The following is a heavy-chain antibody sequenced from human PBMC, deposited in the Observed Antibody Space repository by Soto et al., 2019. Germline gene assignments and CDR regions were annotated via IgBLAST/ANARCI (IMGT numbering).Heavy chain of an antibody. CDR1: GGSISSSNW. V-gene: IGHV4-4*02. Sequence: QVQLQESGPGLVKPSGTLSLTCAVSGGSISSSNWWSWVRQPPGKGLEWIGEIYHSGSTNYNPSLKSRVTISVDKSKNQFSLKLSSVPAADTAVYYCARDLNVPLASYGMDVWGQGTTVTVSS. D-gene: IGHD1-1*01. CDR3: ARDLNVPLASYGMDV. J-gene: IGHJ6*02. CDR2: IYHSGST.